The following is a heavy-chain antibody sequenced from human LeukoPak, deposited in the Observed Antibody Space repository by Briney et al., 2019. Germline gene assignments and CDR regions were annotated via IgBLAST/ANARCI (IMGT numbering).Heavy chain of an antibody. CDR2: ISSSSSYI. CDR1: GFTLSSYS. CDR3: ARPLEMATTTGAFHM. D-gene: IGHD5-24*01. J-gene: IGHJ3*02. Sequence: GGSLRLSCAVSGFTLSSYSVNWVREAPGKGREGGSSISSSSSYIYYADSVKGRFTISRDNAKNSLYLQMNSLRAEDTAVYYCARPLEMATTTGAFHMGGEGTMVTLSS. V-gene: IGHV3-21*01.